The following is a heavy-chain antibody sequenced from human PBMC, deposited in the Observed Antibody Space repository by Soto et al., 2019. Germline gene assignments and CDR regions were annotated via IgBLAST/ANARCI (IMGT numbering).Heavy chain of an antibody. CDR3: AKDQRGSNYGYFQY. V-gene: IGHV3-30*18. Sequence: QVQLVESGGGVVQPGRSLRLSCAASGFTFSSYGMHWVRQAPGKGLEWVTLISSDGNKKYYGDSVQGRFTISRDNSKNTLYLEMDSLRPEDTAIYYWAKDQRGSNYGYFQYWGQGTLFTVSS. CDR1: GFTFSSYG. D-gene: IGHD4-4*01. J-gene: IGHJ1*01. CDR2: ISSDGNKK.